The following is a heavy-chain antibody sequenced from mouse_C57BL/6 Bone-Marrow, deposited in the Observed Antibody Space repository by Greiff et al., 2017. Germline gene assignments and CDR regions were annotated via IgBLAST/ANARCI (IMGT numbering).Heavy chain of an antibody. CDR1: GFTFSSYG. V-gene: IGHV5-6*01. CDR3: AREGGY. CDR2: ISSGGSYT. J-gene: IGHJ2*01. Sequence: EVQLVESGGDLVKPGGSLKLSCAASGFTFSSYGMSWVRQTPDKRLEWVATISSGGSYTYYPDSVKGRFTISRDNAKNTLYLQMSSLKSEDTAMXYCAREGGYWGQGTTLTVSS.